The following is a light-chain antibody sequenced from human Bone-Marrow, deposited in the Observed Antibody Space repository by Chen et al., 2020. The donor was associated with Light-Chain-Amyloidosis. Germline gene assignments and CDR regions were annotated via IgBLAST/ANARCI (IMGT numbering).Light chain of an antibody. Sequence: EIVLTQSPVTLSVSPGERAILSCRASQSVNNNLAWYQQRPGQPPRLLIYGASTRATGIPARFSGTGSGTEFTLTISSMQSEDFALYYCQQFDKGPRTFGQGTKVEIK. CDR1: QSVNNN. CDR2: GAS. J-gene: IGKJ1*01. CDR3: QQFDKGPRT. V-gene: IGKV3-15*01.